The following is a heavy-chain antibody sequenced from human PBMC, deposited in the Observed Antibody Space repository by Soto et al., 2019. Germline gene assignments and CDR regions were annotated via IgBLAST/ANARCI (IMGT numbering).Heavy chain of an antibody. D-gene: IGHD3-16*01. CDR3: AKDSHWGRSSPSHDY. V-gene: IGHV3-23*01. J-gene: IGHJ4*02. CDR2: IASSGST. CDR1: GFTFANYG. Sequence: PGGSLRLSXAASGFTFANYGMSWVRQAPGKGLEWVSGIASSGSTFYADSAKGRFTISRDNSKDTLYLRMNSLRAEDTAVYYCAKDSHWGRSSPSHDYWGQGTLVTVSS.